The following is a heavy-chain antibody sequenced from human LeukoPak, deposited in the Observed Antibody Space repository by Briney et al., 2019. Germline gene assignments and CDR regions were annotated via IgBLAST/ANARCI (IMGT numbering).Heavy chain of an antibody. V-gene: IGHV4-34*01. J-gene: IGHJ1*01. Sequence: SSETLSLTCAVYGGSFSGYYWSWIRQPPGKGLEWIGEINHSGSTNYNPSLKSRVTISVDTSKNQFSLKLSSVTAADTAVYYCARGRGYCSGGSCYSRTQYFQHWGQGTLVTVSS. CDR1: GGSFSGYY. CDR3: ARGRGYCSGGSCYSRTQYFQH. CDR2: INHSGST. D-gene: IGHD2-15*01.